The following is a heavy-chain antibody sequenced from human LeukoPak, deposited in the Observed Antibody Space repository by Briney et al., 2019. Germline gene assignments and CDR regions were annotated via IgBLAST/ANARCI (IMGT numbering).Heavy chain of an antibody. D-gene: IGHD1-26*01. CDR1: GYSISSGYY. CDR2: IYHSGRT. Sequence: SETLSLTCTVSGYSISSGYYWGWIRQPPGKGLEWIGSIYHSGRTSYNPSLKSRVTISVDTSKNQFSLKLSSVTAADTAVYYCARDGDSGSYPDYWGQGTLVTVSS. CDR3: ARDGDSGSYPDY. J-gene: IGHJ4*02. V-gene: IGHV4-38-2*02.